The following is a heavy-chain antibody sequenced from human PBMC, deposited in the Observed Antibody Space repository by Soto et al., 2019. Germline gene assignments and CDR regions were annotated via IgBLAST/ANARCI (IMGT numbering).Heavy chain of an antibody. J-gene: IGHJ6*02. Sequence: SETLSLTCAVSGGSISSSNWWSWDRQPPGKGLEWIGEIYHSGSTNYNPSLKSRVTISVDKSKNQFSLKLSSVTAADTAVYYCARDSWGTMVRGVRGYYGMDVWGQGTTVTVAS. V-gene: IGHV4-4*02. CDR1: GGSISSSNW. D-gene: IGHD3-10*01. CDR2: IYHSGST. CDR3: ARDSWGTMVRGVRGYYGMDV.